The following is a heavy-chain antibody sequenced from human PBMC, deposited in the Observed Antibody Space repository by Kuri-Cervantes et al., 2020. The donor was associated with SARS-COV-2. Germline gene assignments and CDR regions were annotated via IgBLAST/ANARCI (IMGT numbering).Heavy chain of an antibody. J-gene: IGHJ6*03. Sequence: GESLKISCAASGFTFSSYAMHWVRQAPGKGLEWVAVISYDGSNKYYADSVKGRFTISRDNSKNTLYLQMNSLRAEDTAVYYCARDLDDFWSGNEFMDVWGKGTTVTVSS. CDR2: ISYDGSNK. V-gene: IGHV3-30*04. CDR3: ARDLDDFWSGNEFMDV. D-gene: IGHD3-3*01. CDR1: GFTFSSYA.